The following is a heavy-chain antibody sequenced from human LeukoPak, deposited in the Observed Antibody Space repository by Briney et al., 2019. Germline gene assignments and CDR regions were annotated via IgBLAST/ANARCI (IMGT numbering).Heavy chain of an antibody. CDR2: IIPIFGTA. Sequence: ASVKVSCKASGGTFSSYAISWVRQAPGQGLEWMGGIIPIFGTANYAQKFQGRVTITADESTSTAYMELSSLRSEDTAVYYCARDLASRVVPAATAWVPYYYYMDVWGKGTTVTVSS. CDR3: ARDLASRVVPAATAWVPYYYYMDV. V-gene: IGHV1-69*13. D-gene: IGHD2-2*01. J-gene: IGHJ6*03. CDR1: GGTFSSYA.